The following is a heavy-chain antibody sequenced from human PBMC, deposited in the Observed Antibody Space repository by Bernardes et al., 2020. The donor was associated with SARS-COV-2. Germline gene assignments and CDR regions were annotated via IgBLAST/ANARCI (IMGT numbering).Heavy chain of an antibody. CDR1: GFSLSTSGVG. CDR2: IYWDDDK. CDR3: AHRQALWFGAAFDP. Sequence: SGPTLVKPTQTLTLTCTFSGFSLSTSGVGVGWIRQPPGKALEWLALIYWDDDKRYSPSLKSRLTITKDTSKNQVVLTMTNMDPVDTATYYCAHRQALWFGAAFDPWGQGTLVTVSS. D-gene: IGHD3-10*01. J-gene: IGHJ5*02. V-gene: IGHV2-5*02.